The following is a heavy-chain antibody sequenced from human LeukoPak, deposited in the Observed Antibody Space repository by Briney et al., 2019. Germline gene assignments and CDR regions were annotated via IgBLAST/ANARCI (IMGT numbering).Heavy chain of an antibody. CDR1: GFTFSSYW. CDR3: ARVNSGSYPFDY. D-gene: IGHD1-26*01. CDR2: IKQDGSEK. J-gene: IGHJ4*02. V-gene: IGHV3-7*01. Sequence: QPGGSLRLSCAAFGFTFSSYWMSWVRQAPGKGLERVANIKQDGSEKYYVDSVKGRFTISRDNAKNSLYLQMNSLRAEDTAVYYCARVNSGSYPFDYWGQGTLVTVSS.